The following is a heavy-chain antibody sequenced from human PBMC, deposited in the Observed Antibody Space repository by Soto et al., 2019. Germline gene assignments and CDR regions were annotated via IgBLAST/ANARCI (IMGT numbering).Heavy chain of an antibody. V-gene: IGHV3-11*01. D-gene: IGHD6-6*01. Sequence: GGSLRLSCAASGFTFSDYYMSWIRQAPGKGLEWVSCISSSGSTIYYADSVKGRFTISRDNAKNSLYLQMNSLRAEDTAVYYCARLSIAARFYYFDYWGQGTLVTVX. J-gene: IGHJ4*02. CDR3: ARLSIAARFYYFDY. CDR1: GFTFSDYY. CDR2: ISSSGSTI.